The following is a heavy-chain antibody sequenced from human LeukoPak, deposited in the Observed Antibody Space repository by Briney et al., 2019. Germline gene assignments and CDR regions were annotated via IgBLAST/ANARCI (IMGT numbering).Heavy chain of an antibody. CDR3: AGGQLGSGWRVNFDY. D-gene: IGHD6-19*01. V-gene: IGHV4-59*01. Sequence: SETLSLTCTVSGGSISSYYWIWIRQPPGKGLEWIGYIYYSGSTNYNPSLKSRVTISVDTSKNQFSLKLSSVTAADTAVYYCAGGQLGSGWRVNFDYWGQGTLVTVSS. CDR1: GGSISSYY. J-gene: IGHJ4*02. CDR2: IYYSGST.